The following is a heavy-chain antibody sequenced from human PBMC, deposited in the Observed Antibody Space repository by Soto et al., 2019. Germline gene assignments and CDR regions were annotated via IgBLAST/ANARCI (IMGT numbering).Heavy chain of an antibody. D-gene: IGHD4-17*01. CDR3: TRQYDLYGDYVGGMDV. J-gene: IGHJ6*02. Sequence: PSETLSLTCTVSGGSISSYYWSWIRQPPGKGLEWIGYIYYSGSTYYNPSLKSRVTISVDTSKNQFSLKLSSVTAADTAVYYCTRQYDLYGDYVGGMDVWGQGTTVTVSS. CDR1: GGSISSYY. CDR2: IYYSGST. V-gene: IGHV4-59*08.